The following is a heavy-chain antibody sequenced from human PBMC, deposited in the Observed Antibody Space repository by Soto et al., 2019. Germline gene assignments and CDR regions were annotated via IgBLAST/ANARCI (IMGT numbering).Heavy chain of an antibody. J-gene: IGHJ4*02. V-gene: IGHV3-23*01. Sequence: EVQLLESGGGLVQRGGSQRLSCAASGFTSTSYVMSWVRQAPGKGLEWVAGISGGGSTAFYADSVKGRFTISRDNAKNTVVLQMDSLRAEDTAIYYCAKDSNKYSSSLRGRYFDYWGQGTLVTVSS. CDR1: GFTSTSYV. CDR3: AKDSNKYSSSLRGRYFDY. CDR2: ISGGGSTA. D-gene: IGHD3-22*01.